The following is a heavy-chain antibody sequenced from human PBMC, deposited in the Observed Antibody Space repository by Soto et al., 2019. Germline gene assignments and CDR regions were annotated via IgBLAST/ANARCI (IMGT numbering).Heavy chain of an antibody. D-gene: IGHD1-26*01. CDR2: IYYSVST. CDR3: AVGAGFGYYYYLDV. J-gene: IGHJ6*03. Sequence: SETLSLTCTVSGGSISSYYWSWIRQPPGKGLEWIGYIYYSVSTNYNPSLKSRVTISVDTSKNQFSLKLSSVTAADTAVYYCAVGAGFGYYYYLDVWGKGTTVTVS. V-gene: IGHV4-59*08. CDR1: GGSISSYY.